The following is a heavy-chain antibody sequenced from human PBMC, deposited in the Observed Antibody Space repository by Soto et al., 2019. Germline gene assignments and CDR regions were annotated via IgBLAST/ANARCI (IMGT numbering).Heavy chain of an antibody. CDR3: ARAGSSRNAFDI. D-gene: IGHD6-13*01. Sequence: SETLSLTCTVSGGSISSYYWSWIRQPPGKGLEWIGYIYYSGSTNYNPSLKSRVTISADTSKNQFSLKLSSVTAADTAVYYCARAGSSRNAFDIWGQGTMVTVSS. CDR1: GGSISSYY. CDR2: IYYSGST. J-gene: IGHJ3*02. V-gene: IGHV4-59*01.